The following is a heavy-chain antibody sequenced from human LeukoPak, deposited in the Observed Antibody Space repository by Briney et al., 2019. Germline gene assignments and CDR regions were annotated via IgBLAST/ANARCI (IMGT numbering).Heavy chain of an antibody. J-gene: IGHJ5*02. CDR2: IYYSGST. V-gene: IGHV4-39*01. Sequence: SETLSLTCTVSGGSISSSSYYWGWIRQPPGKGLEWIGSIYYSGSTYYNPSLKSRVTIPVDTSKNQFSLKLSSVTAADTAVYYCARKSTTVTKQSSWFDPWGQGTLVTVSS. CDR1: GGSISSSSYY. D-gene: IGHD4-17*01. CDR3: ARKSTTVTKQSSWFDP.